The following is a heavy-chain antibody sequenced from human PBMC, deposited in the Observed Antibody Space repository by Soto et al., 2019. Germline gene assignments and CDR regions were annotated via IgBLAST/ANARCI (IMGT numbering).Heavy chain of an antibody. V-gene: IGHV4-59*01. Sequence: SETLSLTCTVSRGSISNYFWTWIRQPPGKGLEWIGYISYSGNTNYNASLKSRVTISVDTSTNQFSLRLSSVTAADTAVYYCARVVAARSSVFDYWGQGTLVTVSS. CDR2: ISYSGNT. CDR3: ARVVAARSSVFDY. D-gene: IGHD1-26*01. CDR1: RGSISNYF. J-gene: IGHJ4*02.